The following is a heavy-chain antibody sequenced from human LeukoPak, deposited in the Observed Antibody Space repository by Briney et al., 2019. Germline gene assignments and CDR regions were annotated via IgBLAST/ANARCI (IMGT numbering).Heavy chain of an antibody. CDR1: GFTFSSYS. V-gene: IGHV3-48*04. D-gene: IGHD6-25*01. CDR3: ARDHSSD. J-gene: IGHJ4*02. CDR2: ISSSSSTI. Sequence: PGGSLRLSCAASGFTFSSYSMNWVRQAPGKGLEWVSYISSSSSTIYYADPVKGRFTISRDNAKNSLYLQMNSLRAEDTAVYYCARDHSSDWGQGTLVTVSS.